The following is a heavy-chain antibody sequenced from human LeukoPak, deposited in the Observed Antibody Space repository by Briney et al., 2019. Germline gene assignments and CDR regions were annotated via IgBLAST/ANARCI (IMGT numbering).Heavy chain of an antibody. Sequence: TGGSLRLSCAASGCTFSSYAMHWVRQAPGKGLEWVAVISYDGSNKYYADSVKGRFIISRDNSKNTLYLQMNSLRAEDTAVYYCAREKKYCSSTSCPFDYWGQGTLVTVSS. J-gene: IGHJ4*02. CDR1: GCTFSSYA. V-gene: IGHV3-30*04. CDR3: AREKKYCSSTSCPFDY. D-gene: IGHD2-2*01. CDR2: ISYDGSNK.